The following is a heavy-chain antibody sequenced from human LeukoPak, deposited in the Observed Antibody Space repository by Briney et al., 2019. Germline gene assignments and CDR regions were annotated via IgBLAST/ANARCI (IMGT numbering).Heavy chain of an antibody. CDR1: GYTFTSYG. Sequence: ASVKVSCKASGYTFTSYGISWVRQAPGQGLEWMGWISAYNGDTNYAQKLQGRVTMTTDTSTSTAYMELRSLRSDDTAVYYCARITMVRRVIGWFDPWGQGTLVTVSS. V-gene: IGHV1-18*01. CDR2: ISAYNGDT. J-gene: IGHJ5*02. CDR3: ARITMVRRVIGWFDP. D-gene: IGHD3-10*01.